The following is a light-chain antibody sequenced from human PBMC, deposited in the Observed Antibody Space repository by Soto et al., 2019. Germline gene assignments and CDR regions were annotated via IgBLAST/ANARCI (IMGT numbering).Light chain of an antibody. CDR3: QQDFSYPRT. Sequence: DIQMTQSPSTLFASVGDRVTITCRASQSVRNWLAWYQQKPGRAPQLLIYDSSTLEPGVPSRFRGSGSGTEFTLTINGLQPDDFATSYCQQDFSYPRTFGQGTKVDI. CDR1: QSVRNW. J-gene: IGKJ1*01. CDR2: DSS. V-gene: IGKV1-5*01.